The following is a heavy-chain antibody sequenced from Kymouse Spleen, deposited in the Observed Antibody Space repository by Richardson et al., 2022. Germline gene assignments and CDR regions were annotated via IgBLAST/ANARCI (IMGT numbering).Heavy chain of an antibody. CDR1: GGSFSGYY. CDR3: ARSIAVAGLYFDY. V-gene: IGHV4-34*01. J-gene: IGHJ4*02. Sequence: QVQLQQWGAGLLKPSETLSLTCAVYGGSFSGYYWSWIRQPPGKGLEWIGEINHSGSTNYNPSLKSRVTISVDTSKNQFSLKLSSVTAADTAVYYCARSIAVAGLYFDYWGQGTLVTVSS. D-gene: IGHD6-19*01. CDR2: INHSGST.